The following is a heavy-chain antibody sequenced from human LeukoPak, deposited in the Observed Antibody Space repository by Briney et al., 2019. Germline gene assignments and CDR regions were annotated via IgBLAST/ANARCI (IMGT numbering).Heavy chain of an antibody. D-gene: IGHD1-1*01. J-gene: IGHJ4*02. Sequence: ASVKVSCKASGYTFTGYYMHWVRQATGQGLEWMGYMNPGSGNTGYAQNFQGRVILTVNTSITTAYMELSSLRPEDTAVYYCARELRRDKYWGQGTLVTVSS. CDR3: ARELRRDKY. V-gene: IGHV1-8*02. CDR1: GYTFTGYY. CDR2: MNPGSGNT.